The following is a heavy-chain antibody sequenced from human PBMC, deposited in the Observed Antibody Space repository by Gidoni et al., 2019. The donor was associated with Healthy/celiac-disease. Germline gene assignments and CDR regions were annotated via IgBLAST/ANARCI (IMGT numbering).Heavy chain of an antibody. CDR2: ISYDGSNK. D-gene: IGHD4-4*01. Sequence: QVQLVASGGGVVQPGRSLRLSCAASGFTFSSYGMHWVRQAPGKGLEWVAVISYDGSNKYYADAVKGRFTISRDNSKNTLYLQMNSLRAEDTAVYYCANDYSTWGQGTLVTVSS. CDR1: GFTFSSYG. CDR3: ANDYST. V-gene: IGHV3-30*18. J-gene: IGHJ5*02.